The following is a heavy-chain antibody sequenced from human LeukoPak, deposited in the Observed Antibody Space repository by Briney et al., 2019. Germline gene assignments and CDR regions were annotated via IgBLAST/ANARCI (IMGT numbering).Heavy chain of an antibody. Sequence: PSETLSLTCAVYGGSFSGYYWSWIRQPPGKGLEWVSYISSSGSTIYYADSVKGRFTISRDNAKNSLYLQMNSLRAEDAAVYYCAREGGGATGVDYWGQGTLVTVSS. CDR1: GGSFSGYY. V-gene: IGHV3-11*04. CDR3: AREGGGATGVDY. D-gene: IGHD1-26*01. J-gene: IGHJ4*02. CDR2: ISSSGSTI.